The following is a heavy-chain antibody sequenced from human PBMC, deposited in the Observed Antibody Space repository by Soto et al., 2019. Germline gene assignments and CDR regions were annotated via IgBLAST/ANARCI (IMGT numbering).Heavy chain of an antibody. CDR1: GYIFTHFD. D-gene: IGHD4-17*01. V-gene: IGHV1-8*01. CDR3: ARAPDYGDFGRWFDP. CDR2: MNPDSGKT. Sequence: QVQLVQSGAEVRKPGASVKVSCKASGYIFTHFDINWVRQAPGHGLEWMGWMNPDSGKTAYAEKFRGRVTMTRNTSMSTAYMELTSLTSEDTAVYYCARAPDYGDFGRWFDPWGQGTQVIVSS. J-gene: IGHJ5*02.